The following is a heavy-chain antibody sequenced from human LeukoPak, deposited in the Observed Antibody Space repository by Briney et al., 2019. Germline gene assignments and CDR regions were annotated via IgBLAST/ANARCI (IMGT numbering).Heavy chain of an antibody. Sequence: GGSLRLSCAASGFTFSSYAMHWVRQAPGKGLEYVSAISSNGGSTYYANSVKGRFTISRDNSKNTLYLQMGSLRAEDMAVYYCARHPPMRTRGVLDYWGQGTLVTVSS. D-gene: IGHD3-10*01. CDR3: ARHPPMRTRGVLDY. J-gene: IGHJ4*02. V-gene: IGHV3-64*01. CDR2: ISSNGGST. CDR1: GFTFSSYA.